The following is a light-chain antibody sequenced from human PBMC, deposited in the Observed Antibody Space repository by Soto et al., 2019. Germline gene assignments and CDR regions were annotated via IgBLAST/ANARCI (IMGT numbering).Light chain of an antibody. CDR3: SSYVGTNSYV. Sequence: QSVLTQPPSASGSPGQSVTISCTGTSSDVGGCNYVSWYQQHPGKAPKLMIYEVSKRPSGVPDRFSGSKSGNTAALTVSGLQAEDEADYYCSSYVGTNSYVFGTGTKLTVL. CDR2: EVS. J-gene: IGLJ1*01. V-gene: IGLV2-8*01. CDR1: SSDVGGCNY.